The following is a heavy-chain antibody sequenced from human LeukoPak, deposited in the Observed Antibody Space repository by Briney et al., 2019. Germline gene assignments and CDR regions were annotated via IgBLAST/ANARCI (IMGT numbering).Heavy chain of an antibody. CDR2: IYSGGST. CDR3: ARAKNYDYSLWDV. CDR1: GFTVSSNY. D-gene: IGHD3-3*01. Sequence: GGSLRLSCAASGFTVSSNYMSWVRQAPGKGLEWVSVIYSGGSTYYADSVKGRFTISRDNSKNTLYLQMNSLRVEDTAVYYCARAKNYDYSLWDVWGQGTTVTVSS. V-gene: IGHV3-53*01. J-gene: IGHJ6*01.